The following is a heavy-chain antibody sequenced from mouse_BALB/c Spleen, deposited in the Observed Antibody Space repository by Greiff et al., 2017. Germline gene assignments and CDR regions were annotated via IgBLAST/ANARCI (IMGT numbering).Heavy chain of an antibody. CDR2: INPSSGYT. Sequence: VQLQQSAAELARPGASVKMSCKASGYTFTSYTMHWVKQRPGQGLEWIGYINPSSGYTEYNQKFKDKTTLTADKSSSTAYMQLSSLTSEDSAVYYCARSSVGYYDYFDYWGQGTTLTVSS. V-gene: IGHV1-4*02. CDR3: ARSSVGYYDYFDY. J-gene: IGHJ2*01. D-gene: IGHD2-3*01. CDR1: GYTFTSYT.